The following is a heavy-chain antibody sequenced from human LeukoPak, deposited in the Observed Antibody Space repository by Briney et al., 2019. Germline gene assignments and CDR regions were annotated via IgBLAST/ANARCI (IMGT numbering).Heavy chain of an antibody. CDR1: GGSFSGYY. D-gene: IGHD3-3*01. CDR2: INHSGST. J-gene: IGHJ4*02. Sequence: PSETLSLTCAVYGGSFSGYYWSWIRQPPGKGLEWIGEINHSGSTNYNPSLKSRGTISVDTSKNQFSLKVSSVTAADTAVYYCARGPAPDYDFWSGYHPPTYYFDYWGQGTLVTVSS. CDR3: ARGPAPDYDFWSGYHPPTYYFDY. V-gene: IGHV4-34*01.